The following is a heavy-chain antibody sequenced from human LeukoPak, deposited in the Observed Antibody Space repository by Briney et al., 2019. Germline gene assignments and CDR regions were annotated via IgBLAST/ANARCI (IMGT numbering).Heavy chain of an antibody. V-gene: IGHV3-53*01. J-gene: IGHJ4*02. D-gene: IGHD2-2*01. CDR3: ARLDQYYFDY. CDR1: GFTVSNNY. CDR2: IYSGGST. Sequence: GGSLTLSCAASGFTVSNNYMRWVRQAPGKGLEWVSLIYSGGSTYYADSVKGRFTISRDNSKNTLYLQMNSLRAEDTAVYYCARLDQYYFDYWGQGTLVTVSS.